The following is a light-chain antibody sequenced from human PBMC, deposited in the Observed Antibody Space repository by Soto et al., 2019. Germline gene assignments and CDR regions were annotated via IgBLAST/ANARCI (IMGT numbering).Light chain of an antibody. J-gene: IGLJ1*01. V-gene: IGLV2-14*01. Sequence: QSALTQPASVSGSPGQSITISCTGTSSDVGGYNFVSWYQQHPGKAPKLMIYDVTHRPSEVSNRFSGSKSGNTASLTISGLQAEDEADYYCLSYSSSTSPYVLGTATKLTVL. CDR3: LSYSSSTSPYV. CDR2: DVT. CDR1: SSDVGGYNF.